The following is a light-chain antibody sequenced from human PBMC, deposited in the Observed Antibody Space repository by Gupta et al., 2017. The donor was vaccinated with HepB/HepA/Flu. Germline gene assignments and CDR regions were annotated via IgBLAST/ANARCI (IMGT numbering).Light chain of an antibody. Sequence: DIQLTQSPSSLSASVGDRVTITCRASQTITNYLNWYQQQPGKAPRLLIYSTSTLVTGVPYRFRGSGSETIFTLTSNKGQPEDSALYCCQQIHIPRTFGQGTKVEI. J-gene: IGKJ1*01. V-gene: IGKV1-39*01. CDR3: QQIHIPRT. CDR2: STS. CDR1: QTITNY.